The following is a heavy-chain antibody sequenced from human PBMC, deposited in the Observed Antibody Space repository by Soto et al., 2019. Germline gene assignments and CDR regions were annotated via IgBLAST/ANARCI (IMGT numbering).Heavy chain of an antibody. CDR3: VRDACVTTNFYVFDF. CDR2: ISSRSDTF. V-gene: IGHV3-48*02. CDR1: GFTFSTHS. Sequence: PGGSLRLSCAASGFTFSTHSMDWVRQAPGKGLEWVSYISSRSDTFHYADSVRGRFTISRDNAKNSLYLEMNSLRDEDTAIYYCVRDACVTTNFYVFDFWGQGT. J-gene: IGHJ4*02. D-gene: IGHD2-2*01.